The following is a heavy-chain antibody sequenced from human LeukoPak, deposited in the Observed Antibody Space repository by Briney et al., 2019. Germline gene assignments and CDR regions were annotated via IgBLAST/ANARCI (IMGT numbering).Heavy chain of an antibody. CDR3: ARRRYSYGYLGWFDP. CDR2: INHSGST. Sequence: SETLSLTCAVYGGSFSGYYWSWIRQPPGKGLEWIGEINHSGSTNYNPSLKSRVTISVDTSKNQFSLKPSSVTAADTAVYYCARRRYSYGYLGWFDPWGQGTLVTVSS. CDR1: GGSFSGYY. J-gene: IGHJ5*02. V-gene: IGHV4-34*01. D-gene: IGHD5-18*01.